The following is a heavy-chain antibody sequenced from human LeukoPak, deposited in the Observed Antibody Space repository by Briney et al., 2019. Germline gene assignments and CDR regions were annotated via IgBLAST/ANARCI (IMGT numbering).Heavy chain of an antibody. CDR1: RFTLSNVW. J-gene: IGHJ4*02. CDR3: TTDPNIVVVPAATP. CDR2: TKSKTDGGTT. D-gene: IGHD2-2*01. V-gene: IGHV3-15*01. Sequence: ARSIRLSCAAYRFTLSNVWMRWVRPAPGGGREWVGRTKSKTDGGTTDHATPVKGRFNISREDSRNTLYLQMNSPKTEDTAVYYCTTDPNIVVVPAATPGGERTLVTVSS.